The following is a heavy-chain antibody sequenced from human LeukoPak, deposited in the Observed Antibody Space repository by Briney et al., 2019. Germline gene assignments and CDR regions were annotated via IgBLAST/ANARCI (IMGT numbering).Heavy chain of an antibody. CDR1: GFTVSNNY. D-gene: IGHD1-1*01. Sequence: GGSLRLSCAASGFTVSNNYMNWVRQAPGKGLEWVSVIYSGGSTYYGDSVKGRFTISRDNSKNMVYLQMNSLRAGDTAVYYCARDKYMSGHVGSLFDPWGQGTLVIVSS. CDR2: IYSGGST. J-gene: IGHJ5*02. V-gene: IGHV3-53*01. CDR3: ARDKYMSGHVGSLFDP.